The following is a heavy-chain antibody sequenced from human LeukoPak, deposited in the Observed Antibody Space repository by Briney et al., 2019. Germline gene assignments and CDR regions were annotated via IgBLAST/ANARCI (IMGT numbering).Heavy chain of an antibody. J-gene: IGHJ4*02. CDR1: GFTFRNNW. V-gene: IGHV3-7*01. Sequence: GGSLRLSCTASGFTFRNNWMSWVRQAPGKGLEWVANIKQDGSEKYYVDSVKGRFTISRDNAKNSLYLQMNSLRAEDTAVYYCAARLPPDYWGQGTLVTVSS. D-gene: IGHD5-18*01. CDR2: IKQDGSEK. CDR3: AARLPPDY.